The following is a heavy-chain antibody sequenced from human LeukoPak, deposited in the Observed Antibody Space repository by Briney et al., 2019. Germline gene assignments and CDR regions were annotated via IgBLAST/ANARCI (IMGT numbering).Heavy chain of an antibody. CDR3: AKGRTYYYDSSGYFDAFDI. CDR1: GFTFSSYG. CDR2: ISSSSSYI. V-gene: IGHV3-21*01. D-gene: IGHD3-22*01. Sequence: GRSLRLSCAASGFTFSSYGMHWVRQAPGKGLEWVSSISSSSSYINYADSVKGRFTISRDNAKNSLYLQMNSLRAEDTAVYYCAKGRTYYYDSSGYFDAFDIWGQGTMVTVSS. J-gene: IGHJ3*02.